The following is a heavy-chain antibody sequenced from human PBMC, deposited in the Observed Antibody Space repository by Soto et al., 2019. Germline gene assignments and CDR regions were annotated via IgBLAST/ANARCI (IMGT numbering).Heavy chain of an antibody. CDR3: VSPEGYYVSSGYTLDY. CDR1: GGSSSSGTYY. CDR2: MFYSGNT. J-gene: IGHJ4*02. V-gene: IGHV4-39*01. D-gene: IGHD3-22*01. Sequence: SETRYITCAVSGGSSSSGTYYCGSICQSPGKGLEWIGSMFYSGNTYYNPSLKSRVTLSIDTSKNQFSLKLNSVTAADTAVYYCVSPEGYYVSSGYTLDYWGQGTLVTVS.